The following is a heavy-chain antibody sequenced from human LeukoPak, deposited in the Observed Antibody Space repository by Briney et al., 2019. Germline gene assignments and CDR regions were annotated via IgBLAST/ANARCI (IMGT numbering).Heavy chain of an antibody. D-gene: IGHD3-10*01. CDR3: AGSGRNLYYYYYGMDV. CDR2: ISGSGGST. J-gene: IGHJ6*04. V-gene: IGHV3-23*01. Sequence: GASLRLSCAASGFTFSSYAMSWVRQAPGKGLEWVSAISGSGGSTYYADSVKGRFTISRDNSKNTLYLQMNSLRAEDTAVYYCAGSGRNLYYYYYGMDVWGKGTTVTVSS. CDR1: GFTFSSYA.